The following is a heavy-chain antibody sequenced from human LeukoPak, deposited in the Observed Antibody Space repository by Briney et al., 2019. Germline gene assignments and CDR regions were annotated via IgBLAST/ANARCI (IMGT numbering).Heavy chain of an antibody. D-gene: IGHD1-26*01. V-gene: IGHV3-15*01. Sequence: PGGSLRLSCTASGLPFREAWMTWVRLAPGKGLEWVGHIRSKNHGGTAEYAASVRGRFTISRDDSKNTIYLEMYRLRTDDTAIYYCPKDVPLTGGGALVYWGQGAPVTVSS. CDR3: PKDVPLTGGGALVY. CDR1: GLPFREAW. CDR2: IRSKNHGGTA. J-gene: IGHJ4*02.